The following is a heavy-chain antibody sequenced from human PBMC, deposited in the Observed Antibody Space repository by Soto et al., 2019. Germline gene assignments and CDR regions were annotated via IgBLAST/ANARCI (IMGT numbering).Heavy chain of an antibody. Sequence: SETLSLSCSVSGGSISSSSYFWGWIRQPPGKGLEWIGSIYYSGSTYYNPSLKSRVTVSVDTSKNQFSLKLSSVTAADTAVYYCARHPSDFWFDPWGQGTLVTISS. D-gene: IGHD2-21*02. CDR2: IYYSGST. J-gene: IGHJ5*02. CDR1: GGSISSSSYF. V-gene: IGHV4-39*01. CDR3: ARHPSDFWFDP.